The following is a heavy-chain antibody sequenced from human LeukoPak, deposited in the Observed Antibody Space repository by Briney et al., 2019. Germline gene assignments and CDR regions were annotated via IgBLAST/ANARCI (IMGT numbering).Heavy chain of an antibody. Sequence: PGGSLRLSCAASGFTFSNYGMHWVRQAPGRGLEWVALIQSDGSNTYSADSVKGRFTISRDNPRNTLHLQMNTLRPEDTAVYYCAKRYCKSATCRSDMDDWGQGTTVTVSS. CDR1: GFTFSNYG. CDR2: IQSDGSNT. J-gene: IGHJ6*02. CDR3: AKRYCKSATCRSDMDD. D-gene: IGHD2-15*01. V-gene: IGHV3-30*02.